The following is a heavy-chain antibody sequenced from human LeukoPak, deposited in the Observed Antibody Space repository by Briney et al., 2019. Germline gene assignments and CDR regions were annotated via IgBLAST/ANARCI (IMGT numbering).Heavy chain of an antibody. CDR2: IWYDGSNK. Sequence: PGGSLRLSCAASGFTFSSYGMHWVRQAPGKGLEWVAVIWYDGSNKYYADSVKGRFTISRDNSKNTLYLQMNSLRAEDTAVYYCAREPNYGDYERYYYYGMDVWGQGTTVTVSS. V-gene: IGHV3-33*01. D-gene: IGHD4-17*01. J-gene: IGHJ6*02. CDR1: GFTFSSYG. CDR3: AREPNYGDYERYYYYGMDV.